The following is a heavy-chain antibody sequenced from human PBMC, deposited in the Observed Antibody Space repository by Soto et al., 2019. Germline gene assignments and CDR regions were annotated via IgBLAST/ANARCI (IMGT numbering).Heavy chain of an antibody. V-gene: IGHV5-51*01. D-gene: IGHD2-2*01. CDR2: IHPSDSDT. J-gene: IGHJ6*02. CDR1: GYNFTSYW. Sequence: GESLKISCKGSGYNFTSYWIGWVRQMPGKGLEWMGIIHPSDSDTRYSPSFQGQVTISADKSISTAYLQWSSLKASDTAMYYCARGGYCSSSSCRPHDMDVWGQGTTVTVSS. CDR3: ARGGYCSSSSCRPHDMDV.